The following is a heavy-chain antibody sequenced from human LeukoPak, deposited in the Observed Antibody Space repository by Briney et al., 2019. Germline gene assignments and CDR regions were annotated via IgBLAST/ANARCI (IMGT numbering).Heavy chain of an antibody. V-gene: IGHV4-4*07. CDR3: ARETSGYFDY. CDR1: GGSISSYY. CDR2: IYSSGST. Sequence: SETLSLTCTVSGGSISSYYWSWIRQPAGKGLEWIGRIYSSGSTNYNPSLKSRVTMSVDTSNNQFSLKLRYVTAADTAVYYCARETSGYFDYWGQGTLVTVSS. J-gene: IGHJ4*02.